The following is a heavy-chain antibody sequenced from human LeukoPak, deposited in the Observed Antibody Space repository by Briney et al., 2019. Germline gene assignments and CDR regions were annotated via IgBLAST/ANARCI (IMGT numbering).Heavy chain of an antibody. V-gene: IGHV4-59*12. D-gene: IGHD7-27*01. J-gene: IGHJ4*02. CDR1: GGSISSYY. CDR3: ARDGDSLSHFDY. Sequence: SETLSLTCTVSGGSISSYYWSWIRQPPGKGLEWIGYIYYSGSTNYNPTLKSRVTISVDTSKNQFSLKLSSVTAADTAVYYCARDGDSLSHFDYWGQGTLVTVSS. CDR2: IYYSGST.